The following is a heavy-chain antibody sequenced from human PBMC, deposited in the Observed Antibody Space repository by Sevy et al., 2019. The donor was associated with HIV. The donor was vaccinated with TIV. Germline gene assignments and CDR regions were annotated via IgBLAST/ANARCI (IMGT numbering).Heavy chain of an antibody. CDR1: GFTFSSYS. CDR2: ISSSSSTI. D-gene: IGHD5-18*01. Sequence: GGSLRLSCAASGFTFSSYSMNWVRQAPGKGLEWVSYISSSSSTIYYADSVKGRFTISRDNAKNSLYLQMNSLRAEDRAVLYCGRVGYSYGAHRFIDYWGQGTLVTGSS. V-gene: IGHV3-48*01. J-gene: IGHJ4*02. CDR3: GRVGYSYGAHRFIDY.